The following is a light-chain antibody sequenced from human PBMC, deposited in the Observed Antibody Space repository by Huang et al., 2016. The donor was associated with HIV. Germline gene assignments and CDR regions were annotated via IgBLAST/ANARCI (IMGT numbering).Light chain of an antibody. J-gene: IGKJ4*01. CDR3: QQYKDWPLT. CDR2: DAS. V-gene: IGKV3-15*01. CDR1: QNLNSD. Sequence: EIVMTQSPATLSVAPGKRVTLSCRASQNLNSDLAWYQQKHGQAPRLLMYDASTRATGFPAGFSGGGSGTEFTLTISSLQSEDFAVYYCQQYKDWPLTFGGGTKVEIK.